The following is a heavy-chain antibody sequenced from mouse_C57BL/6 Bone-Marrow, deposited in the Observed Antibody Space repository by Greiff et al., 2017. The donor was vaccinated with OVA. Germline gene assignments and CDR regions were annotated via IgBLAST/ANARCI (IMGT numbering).Heavy chain of an antibody. CDR1: GFNIKDDY. CDR2: IDPENGDT. CDR3: TTRGDYFDY. J-gene: IGHJ2*01. Sequence: EVQLQQSGAELVRPGASVKLSCTASGFNIKDDYMHWVKQRPEQGLEWIGWIDPENGDTEYASKLQGKATITAATSSNTAYLQLSSLTSEDTAVYYCTTRGDYFDYWGQGTTLTVSS. V-gene: IGHV14-4*01.